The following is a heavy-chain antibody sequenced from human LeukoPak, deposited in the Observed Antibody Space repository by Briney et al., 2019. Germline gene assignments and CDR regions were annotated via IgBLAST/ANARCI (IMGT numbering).Heavy chain of an antibody. V-gene: IGHV3-43*02. CDR3: ATYYYDNSGLI. D-gene: IGHD3-22*01. J-gene: IGHJ4*02. CDR2: ISGDGGST. CDR1: GFTFDDYA. Sequence: GGSLRLSCAASGFTFDDYAMHWVRQAPGKGLEWVSLISGDGGSTYYADSVKGRFTISRDNSKNSLYLQMNSLRAEDTAIYYCATYYYDNSGLIWGQGTLVTVSS.